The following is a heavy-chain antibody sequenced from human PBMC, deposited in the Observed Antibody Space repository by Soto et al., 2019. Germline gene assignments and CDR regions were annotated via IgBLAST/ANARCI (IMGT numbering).Heavy chain of an antibody. CDR3: ARGVRFLGWSSRSGYGMDV. CDR2: INPNSGGT. J-gene: IGHJ6*02. V-gene: IGHV1-2*04. D-gene: IGHD3-3*01. CDR1: GYTFTGYY. Sequence: ASVKVSCKASGYTFTGYYMHWVRQAPGQGLEWMGWINPNSGGTNYAQKFQGWVTMTRDTSISTAYMELSRLRSDDTAVYYCARGVRFLGWSSRSGYGMDVWGQGTTVTVSS.